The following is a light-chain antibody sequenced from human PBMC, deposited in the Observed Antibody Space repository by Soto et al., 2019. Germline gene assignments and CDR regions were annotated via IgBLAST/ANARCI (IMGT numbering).Light chain of an antibody. CDR1: RDTNRN. CDR2: GAS. V-gene: IGKV3-15*01. CDR3: QQYNSWPQ. Sequence: EVGLTQSPGTLAVSLGGRGTLKCRASRDTNRNLAWYQQVPGQSPRLLIFGASSRAAGVPARFSGSGSGTDFTLTITNLQSEEFAVYYCQQYNSWPQVGQGTRLALK. J-gene: IGKJ5*01.